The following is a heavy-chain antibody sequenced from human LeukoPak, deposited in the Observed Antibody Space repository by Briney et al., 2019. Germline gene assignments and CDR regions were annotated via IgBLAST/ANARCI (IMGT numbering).Heavy chain of an antibody. D-gene: IGHD6-19*01. CDR1: GFTVSSNY. J-gene: IGHJ4*02. CDR3: ARGAWGGWLSFDY. Sequence: GGSLRLSCAASGFTVSSNYMSWVRQAPGKGLEWVSVIYSGGSTYYADSVKGRFTISRDNSKNTLYLQMNSLRAEDTAVYYCARGAWGGWLSFDYWGQGTLVTVSS. V-gene: IGHV3-66*01. CDR2: IYSGGST.